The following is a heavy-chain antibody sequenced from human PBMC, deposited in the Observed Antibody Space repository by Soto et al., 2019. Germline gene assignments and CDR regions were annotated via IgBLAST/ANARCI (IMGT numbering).Heavy chain of an antibody. Sequence: PSETLSLTCTVSGGSISSGGYYWSWIRQHPGKGLEWVGYIYYSGSTYYNPSLKSRVTISVDTSKNQFSLKLSSVTAADTAVYYCARDGSGIQNPYYYYYMDVWGKGTTVTVSS. CDR1: GGSISSGGYY. D-gene: IGHD3-10*01. CDR3: ARDGSGIQNPYYYYYMDV. V-gene: IGHV4-31*03. J-gene: IGHJ6*03. CDR2: IYYSGST.